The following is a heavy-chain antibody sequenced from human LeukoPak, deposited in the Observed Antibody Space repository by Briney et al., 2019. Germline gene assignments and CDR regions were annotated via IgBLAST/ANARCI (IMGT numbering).Heavy chain of an antibody. CDR2: ISSSSSYI. J-gene: IGHJ4*02. Sequence: GGSLRLSCAASGFTFSSYSMNWVRQAPGKGLEWVSAISSSSSYIYYADSVKGRFTISRDNAKNPLYLQMNSLRAEDTAVYYCARGDSSSWYDYWGQGTLVTVSS. CDR1: GFTFSSYS. D-gene: IGHD6-13*01. CDR3: ARGDSSSWYDY. V-gene: IGHV3-21*01.